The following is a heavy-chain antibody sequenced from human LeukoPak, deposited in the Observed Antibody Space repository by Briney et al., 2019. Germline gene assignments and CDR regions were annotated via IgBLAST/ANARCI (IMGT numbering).Heavy chain of an antibody. D-gene: IGHD6-13*01. V-gene: IGHV4-34*01. CDR3: ARRGSWYKVSRSFDY. Sequence: KSSETLSLTCAVYGGSFSGYYWSWIRQPPGKGQEWIGEINHSGSTNYNPSLKSRVTISVDTSKNQFSLKLSSVTAADTAVYYCARRGSWYKVSRSFDYWGQGTLVTVSS. CDR1: GGSFSGYY. CDR2: INHSGST. J-gene: IGHJ4*02.